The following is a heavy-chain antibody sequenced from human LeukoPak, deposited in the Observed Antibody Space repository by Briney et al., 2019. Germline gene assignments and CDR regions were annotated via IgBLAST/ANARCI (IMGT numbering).Heavy chain of an antibody. CDR1: GFTFSSYS. V-gene: IGHV3-30*02. CDR2: IRYDGSNK. CDR3: AAAAGKVYYYGMDV. Sequence: GGSLRLSCAASGFTFSSYSMNWVRQAPGKGLEWVAFIRYDGSNKYYADSVKGRFTISRDNSKNTLYLQMNSLRAEDTAVYYCAAAAGKVYYYGMDVWGQGTTVTVSS. J-gene: IGHJ6*02. D-gene: IGHD6-13*01.